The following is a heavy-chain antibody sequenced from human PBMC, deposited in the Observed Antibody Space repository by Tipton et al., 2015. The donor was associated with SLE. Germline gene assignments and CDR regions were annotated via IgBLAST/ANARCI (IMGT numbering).Heavy chain of an antibody. V-gene: IGHV3-23*01. CDR3: AKFEKTTDFYLDS. Sequence: SLRLFCATSGFTFRSYALSWVRRGPGKGLEWVSAISGGGGSTYYADFVKGRFSISIDKSKKTLFLQMNSLRVDDTATYYCAKFEKTTDFYLDSWGQGTLVSVSS. J-gene: IGHJ4*02. D-gene: IGHD1/OR15-1a*01. CDR1: GFTFRSYA. CDR2: ISGGGGST.